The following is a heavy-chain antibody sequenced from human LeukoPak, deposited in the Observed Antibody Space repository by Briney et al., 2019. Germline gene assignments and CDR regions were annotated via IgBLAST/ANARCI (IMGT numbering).Heavy chain of an antibody. Sequence: PSETLSLTCTVSGGSISTSTYYWGWLRQPPGKGLECIGTIYYSGSAYYNPSLKSRVTISVAMSKNEFSLRLSSVTTADTAVYYCARRKGYCSGGSCYPFDYWGQGTLVTVSS. CDR1: GGSISTSTYY. J-gene: IGHJ4*02. D-gene: IGHD2-15*01. CDR3: ARRKGYCSGGSCYPFDY. CDR2: IYYSGSA. V-gene: IGHV4-39*01.